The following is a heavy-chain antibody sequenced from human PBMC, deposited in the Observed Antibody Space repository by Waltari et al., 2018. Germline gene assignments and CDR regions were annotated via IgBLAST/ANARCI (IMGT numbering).Heavy chain of an antibody. V-gene: IGHV4-39*01. Sequence: QLQLQESGPGLVKPSETLSLTCTVSGDSISSSRYYWGWIRHPPGKGLEWIGSLYSSGRIFYPPSLKSRFTISVATPKHQFSLRLSSVTAADTAVYYCVRRSYYEGFDYWGQGTLVTVSS. CDR3: VRRSYYEGFDY. CDR2: LYSSGRI. CDR1: GDSISSSRYY. D-gene: IGHD3-22*01. J-gene: IGHJ4*02.